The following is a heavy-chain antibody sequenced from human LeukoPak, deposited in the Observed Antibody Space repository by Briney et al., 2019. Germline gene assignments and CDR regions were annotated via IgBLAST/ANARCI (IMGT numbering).Heavy chain of an antibody. J-gene: IGHJ4*02. CDR3: ARDAIEYSSSSAGEGIDY. CDR1: GGSISSSSYY. D-gene: IGHD6-6*01. Sequence: PSETLSLTCTVSGGSISSSSYYWGWIRQPPGKGLGWIGSIYYSGSTYYNPSLKSRVTISVDTSKNQFSLKLSSVTAADTAVYYCARDAIEYSSSSAGEGIDYWGQGTLVTVSS. CDR2: IYYSGST. V-gene: IGHV4-39*07.